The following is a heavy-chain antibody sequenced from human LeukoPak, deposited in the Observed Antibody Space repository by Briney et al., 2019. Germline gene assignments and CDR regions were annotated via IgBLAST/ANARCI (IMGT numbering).Heavy chain of an antibody. CDR2: IIPIFGTA. J-gene: IGHJ6*04. V-gene: IGHV1-69*01. D-gene: IGHD1-20*01. CDR3: ASLTGTTRGGYYYYYGMDV. Sequence: SVKVSCKASGGTFSSYATSWVRRAPGQGLEWMGGIIPIFGTANYAQKFQGRVTITADESTSTAYMELSSLRSEDTAVYYCASLTGTTRGGYYYYYGMDVWGKGTTVTVSS. CDR1: GGTFSSYA.